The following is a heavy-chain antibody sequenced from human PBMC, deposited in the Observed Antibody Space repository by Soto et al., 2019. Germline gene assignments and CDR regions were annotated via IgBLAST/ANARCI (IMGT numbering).Heavy chain of an antibody. CDR3: VRDLHEPLAADALREAN. V-gene: IGHV3-48*03. Sequence: GGSLRLSCAASGFTFSSYEMHWVRQAPGKGLEWISYISSSGTGTYYADSVRGRFTMSRDNTKNSVSLQMYSLRAEDTAIYYCVRDLHEPLAADALREANWGQGTQVTVSS. J-gene: IGHJ4*02. CDR1: GFTFSSYE. D-gene: IGHD4-17*01. CDR2: ISSSGTGT.